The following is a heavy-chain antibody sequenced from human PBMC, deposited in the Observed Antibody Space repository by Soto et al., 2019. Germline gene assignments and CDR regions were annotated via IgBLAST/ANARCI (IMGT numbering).Heavy chain of an antibody. D-gene: IGHD1-26*01. CDR3: ARGRTVSTYSGDWESGWYFDL. CDR2: INDSGST. Sequence: QAQLQQWGAGLLKPSETLSLTCAVYGGSFSGYYWSWIRLPPGKGLEWIGEINDSGSTNYNPSLKHRVTIPVDTSKDQFSLKLSSVNAAYMAVYYCARGRTVSTYSGDWESGWYFDLWGRGTLVTVS. J-gene: IGHJ2*01. CDR1: GGSFSGYY. V-gene: IGHV4-34*01.